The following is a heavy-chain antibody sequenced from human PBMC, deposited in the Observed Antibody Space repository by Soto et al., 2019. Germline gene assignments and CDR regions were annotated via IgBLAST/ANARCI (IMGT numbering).Heavy chain of an antibody. CDR2: ISYSGST. CDR1: GGSIKNSGYY. V-gene: IGHV4-31*03. J-gene: IGHJ6*02. CDR3: GRDAVTKRDFYYYGMDV. Sequence: SETLSLTCTVSGGSIKNSGYYWSWICQHPEKGLEWIGYISYSGSTDYAPSLKSRVTMSVDTSKNQFSLNLTSVTAADTAVYYCGRDAVTKRDFYYYGMDVWGRGTTVTVSS. D-gene: IGHD4-4*01.